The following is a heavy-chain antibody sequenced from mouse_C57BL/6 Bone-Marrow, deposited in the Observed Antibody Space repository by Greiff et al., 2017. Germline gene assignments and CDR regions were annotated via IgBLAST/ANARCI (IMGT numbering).Heavy chain of an antibody. J-gene: IGHJ4*01. CDR1: GYTFTSYW. D-gene: IGHD2-2*01. Sequence: QVQLQQPGAELVMPGASVKLSCKASGYTFTSYWMHWVKQRPGPGLEWIGEIDPSDSYTNYNQKFKGKSTLTVDKSSSTAYMQLSSLTSEDSAVYYCARGRLRRGFYYAMDYWGQGTSVTVSS. CDR2: IDPSDSYT. CDR3: ARGRLRRGFYYAMDY. V-gene: IGHV1-69*01.